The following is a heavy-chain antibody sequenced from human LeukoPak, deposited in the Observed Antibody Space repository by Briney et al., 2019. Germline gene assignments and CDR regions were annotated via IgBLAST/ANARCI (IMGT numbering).Heavy chain of an antibody. D-gene: IGHD1-26*01. CDR1: GFTFSSYS. J-gene: IGHJ4*02. CDR3: GRADLVGIITVDY. Sequence: GGSLRLSCAASGFTFSSYSISWVRQAPGKGLEWVSAISASGGDTYYADSVKGRFSISRDNSKNTVNLQLNSLRAEDTAVYYCGRADLVGIITVDYWGQGTLVTVPS. CDR2: ISASGGDT. V-gene: IGHV3-23*01.